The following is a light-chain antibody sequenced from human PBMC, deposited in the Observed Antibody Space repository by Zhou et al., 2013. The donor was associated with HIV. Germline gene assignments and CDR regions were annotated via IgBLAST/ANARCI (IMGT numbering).Light chain of an antibody. Sequence: DIQMTQFPSTLSASVGDIVTITCRASQSISRWLAWYQQKPGQAPKLLISKASSLESGVPSRFSGSGSGTDFTLTISSLQPDDFATYYCQQYDSSSRCSFGQGTKLEIK. CDR2: KAS. V-gene: IGKV1-5*03. CDR3: QQYDSSSRCS. J-gene: IGKJ2*04. CDR1: QSISRW.